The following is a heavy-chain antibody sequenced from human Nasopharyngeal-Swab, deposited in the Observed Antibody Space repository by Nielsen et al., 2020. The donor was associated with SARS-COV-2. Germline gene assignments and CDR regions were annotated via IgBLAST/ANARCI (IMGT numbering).Heavy chain of an antibody. CDR2: IYYSGST. CDR3: ARDPNSSGGVDAFDI. CDR1: GGPISSNY. J-gene: IGHJ3*02. V-gene: IGHV4-59*13. D-gene: IGHD6-19*01. Sequence: GSLRLSCTVSGGPISSNYWSWIRQPPGKGLEWIGYIYYSGSTNYNPSLKSRVTISVDTSKNQFSLKLSSVTAADTAVYYCARDPNSSGGVDAFDIWGQGTMVTVSS.